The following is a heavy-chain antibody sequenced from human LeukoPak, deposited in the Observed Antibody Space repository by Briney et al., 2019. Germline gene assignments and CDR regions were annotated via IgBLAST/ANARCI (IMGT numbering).Heavy chain of an antibody. Sequence: GGSLRLSCAASGFTFSTYTMNWVRQAPGKGLEWVSYISSGSISINYADSVKGRFTISRDNFKNTLYLQMNSLRAEDTAVYYCAREPGSSGWFYYYYGMDVWGQGTAVTVSS. D-gene: IGHD6-19*01. CDR1: GFTFSTYT. V-gene: IGHV3-21*01. J-gene: IGHJ6*02. CDR2: ISSGSISI. CDR3: AREPGSSGWFYYYYGMDV.